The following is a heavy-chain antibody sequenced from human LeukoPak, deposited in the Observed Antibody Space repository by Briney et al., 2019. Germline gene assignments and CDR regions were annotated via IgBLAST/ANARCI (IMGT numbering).Heavy chain of an antibody. D-gene: IGHD3-22*01. CDR2: IIPIFGTA. Sequence: SVKVSCKASGGTFSSYAISWVRQAPGQGLEWVGGIIPIFGTANYAQKFQGRVTITADESTSTAYMELSSLRSEDTAVYYCARGLQYDSSGYYSYWGQGTLVTVSS. CDR3: ARGLQYDSSGYYSY. CDR1: GGTFSSYA. J-gene: IGHJ4*02. V-gene: IGHV1-69*13.